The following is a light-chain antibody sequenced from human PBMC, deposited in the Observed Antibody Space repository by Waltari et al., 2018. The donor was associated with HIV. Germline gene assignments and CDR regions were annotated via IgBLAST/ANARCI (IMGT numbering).Light chain of an antibody. CDR3: SSYTSSSWV. V-gene: IGLV2-14*01. Sequence: QSALTQPASVSGSPGQSITISCTGTSSDVGGYNYVSWYQQHPAKAPKLMIYEVSNRPSGVSLLFSGAKSGNTASLTISGLQAEDEADYYCSSYTSSSWVFGGGTKLTVL. J-gene: IGLJ3*02. CDR2: EVS. CDR1: SSDVGGYNY.